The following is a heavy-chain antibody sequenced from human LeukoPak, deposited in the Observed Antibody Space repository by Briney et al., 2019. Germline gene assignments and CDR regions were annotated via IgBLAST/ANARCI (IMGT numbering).Heavy chain of an antibody. V-gene: IGHV1-18*01. CDR2: ISAYNGNT. CDR3: ATVRGYCSSTSCYRPDYYYYMDV. Sequence: ASVKVSCKASGYTFTNYGISWVRQAPGQGLEWMGWISAYNGNTNFAQELQGRVTMTTDPSTGTAYMELRGLRSDDTAVYYCATVRGYCSSTSCYRPDYYYYMDVWGKGTTVTVS. D-gene: IGHD2-2*01. J-gene: IGHJ6*03. CDR1: GYTFTNYG.